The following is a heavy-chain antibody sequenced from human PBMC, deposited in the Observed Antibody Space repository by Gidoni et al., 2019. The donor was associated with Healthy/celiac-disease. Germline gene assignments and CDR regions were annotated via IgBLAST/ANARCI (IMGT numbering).Heavy chain of an antibody. CDR3: ARGPSGIWWGNWFDP. J-gene: IGHJ5*02. CDR1: GFTFSSYS. CDR2: ISSSSSYI. D-gene: IGHD5-12*01. Sequence: EVQLVESGGGLVKPGGSLRLSCAASGFTFSSYSMNWVRQAPGKGLEWVSSISSSSSYIYYADSVKGRFTISRDNAKNSLYLQMNSLRAEDTAVYYCARGPSGIWWGNWFDPWGQGTLVTVSS. V-gene: IGHV3-21*01.